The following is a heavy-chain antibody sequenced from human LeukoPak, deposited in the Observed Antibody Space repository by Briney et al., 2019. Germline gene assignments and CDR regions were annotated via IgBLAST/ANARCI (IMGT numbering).Heavy chain of an antibody. CDR2: IYTSKSM. J-gene: IGHJ4*02. D-gene: IGHD3-10*01. CDR3: TKGRGI. Sequence: SETLSLTCTVSGGSISSGFYDWYWIRQPAGKGLEWIGHIYTSKSMNYNPSLESRVTISVDTSKNQFSLKLTSVTAADTAVYYCTKGRGIWGQGTLVTVSS. V-gene: IGHV4-61*09. CDR1: GGSISSGFYD.